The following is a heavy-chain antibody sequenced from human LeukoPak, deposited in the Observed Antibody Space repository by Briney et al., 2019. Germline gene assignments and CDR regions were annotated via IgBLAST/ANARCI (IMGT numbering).Heavy chain of an antibody. D-gene: IGHD1-26*01. CDR2: ISSYNDNT. CDR3: ARVMQWETVRWFDP. CDR1: GYSFRNYG. J-gene: IGHJ5*02. V-gene: IGHV1-18*01. Sequence: GASVKVSCKASGYSFRNYGFSWVRQAPGQGLEWMGWISSYNDNTKYGQNFQGRVSMTRDTSSSTAYMELRSLRSDDTAVYYGARVMQWETVRWFDPWGQGTLVIVSS.